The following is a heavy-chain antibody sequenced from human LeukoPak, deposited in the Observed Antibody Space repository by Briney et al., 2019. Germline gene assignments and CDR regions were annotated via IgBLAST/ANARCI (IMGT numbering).Heavy chain of an antibody. D-gene: IGHD3-3*01. J-gene: IGHJ4*02. V-gene: IGHV1-8*03. CDR3: ARGDYDFWSGYYPQMGD. CDR1: GYTFTSYD. Sequence: ASVKVSCKASGYTFTSYDINWVRQATGQGLEWMGWMNPNSGNTGYAQKFQGRVTITRNTSISTAYMELSSLRSEDTAVYYCARGDYDFWSGYYPQMGDWGRGTLVTVSS. CDR2: MNPNSGNT.